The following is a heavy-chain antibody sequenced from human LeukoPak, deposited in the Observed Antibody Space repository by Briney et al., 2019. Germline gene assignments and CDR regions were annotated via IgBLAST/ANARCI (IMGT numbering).Heavy chain of an antibody. J-gene: IGHJ1*01. CDR2: IYAGDSDA. CDR3: GKIATEYXXE. CDR1: GYTFANYY. V-gene: IGHV5-51*01. Sequence: GESLKISCKTSGYTFANYYIGWVRQIPGKGLEWMGIIYAGDSDAKYSPSFQGQVTISVDRSIRTAYLQWNSLKASDTAIYYCGKIATEYXXEWGQGTLVTVSS. D-gene: IGHD2/OR15-2a*01.